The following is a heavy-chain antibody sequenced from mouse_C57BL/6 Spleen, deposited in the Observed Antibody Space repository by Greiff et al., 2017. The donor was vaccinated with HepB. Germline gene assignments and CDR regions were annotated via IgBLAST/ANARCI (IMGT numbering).Heavy chain of an antibody. V-gene: IGHV5-4*01. CDR1: GFTFSSYA. CDR2: ISDGGSYT. CDR3: ARDKDDYDCFAY. J-gene: IGHJ3*01. D-gene: IGHD2-4*01. Sequence: EVKLMESGGGLVKPGGSLKLSCAASGFTFSSYAMSWVRQTPEKRLEWVATISDGGSYTYYPDNVKGRFTISRDNAKNNLYLQMSHLKSEDTAMYYCARDKDDYDCFAYWGQGTLVTVSA.